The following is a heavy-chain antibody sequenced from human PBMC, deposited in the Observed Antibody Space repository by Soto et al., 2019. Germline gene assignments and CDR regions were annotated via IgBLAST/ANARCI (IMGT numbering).Heavy chain of an antibody. CDR3: ARGPGGPDGPGDY. CDR2: INAGNGNT. Sequence: QVQLVQSGAEVKKPGASVKVSCKASGYTFTRYAMHWVRQAPGQRLEWMGWINAGNGNTKYSQKFQGRVTITRDTSASTAYMELSRLRSEDTAMYYCARGPGGPDGPGDYWGQGTLVTVSS. CDR1: GYTFTRYA. J-gene: IGHJ4*02. D-gene: IGHD2-15*01. V-gene: IGHV1-3*01.